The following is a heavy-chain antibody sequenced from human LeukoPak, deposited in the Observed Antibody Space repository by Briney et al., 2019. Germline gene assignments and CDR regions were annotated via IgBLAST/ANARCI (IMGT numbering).Heavy chain of an antibody. J-gene: IGHJ4*02. CDR1: GYTFTGYY. D-gene: IGHD3-3*01. V-gene: IGHV1-2*02. CDR3: ARDPSTTYYDFWSGYLLDY. Sequence: ASVKVSCKASGYTFTGYYMHWVRQAPGQGLEWMGWINPNSGGTNYAQKFQGRVTMTRDTSISTAYMELSRLRSDDTAVYYCARDPSTTYYDFWSGYLLDYWGQGTLVTVSS. CDR2: INPNSGGT.